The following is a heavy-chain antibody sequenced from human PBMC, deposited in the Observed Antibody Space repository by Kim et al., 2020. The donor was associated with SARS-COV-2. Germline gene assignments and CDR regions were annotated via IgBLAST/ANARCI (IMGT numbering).Heavy chain of an antibody. CDR2: IYTRTGNP. D-gene: IGHD3-10*01. J-gene: IGHJ4*02. CDR1: GYSFTRYY. V-gene: IGHV7-4-1*02. Sequence: ASVKVSCKASGYSFTRYYINWVRQAPGQGLEWMGNIYTRTGNPTFAQGFTGRVVFSLDTSVSTAFLQMSSLKTEDTAVYFCARGTYGPGTDDWGRETLVT. CDR3: ARGTYGPGTDD.